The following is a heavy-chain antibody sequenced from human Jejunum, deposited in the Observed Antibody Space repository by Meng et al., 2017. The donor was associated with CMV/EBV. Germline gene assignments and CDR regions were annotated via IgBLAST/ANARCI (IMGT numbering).Heavy chain of an antibody. CDR1: GFTFSRSG. V-gene: IGHV3-30*02. Sequence: QVQLVESGGGVVLPGGSLRLSCVTSGFTFSRSGMHWVRQAPGKPLEWVSFIHYAWDSQYYADSVKGRFTISRDDSRNTVYLQMNSLTTEDTAVYYCAKNRDGIDSWGQGTLVTVSS. D-gene: IGHD2/OR15-2a*01. CDR3: AKNRDGIDS. CDR2: IHYAWDSQ. J-gene: IGHJ4*02.